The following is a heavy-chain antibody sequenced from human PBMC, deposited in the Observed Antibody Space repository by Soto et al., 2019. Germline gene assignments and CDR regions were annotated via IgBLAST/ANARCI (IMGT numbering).Heavy chain of an antibody. V-gene: IGHV2-5*05. J-gene: IGHJ4*02. D-gene: IGHD1-26*01. CDR1: GFSLSTSGVT. CDR3: AHRLIGQVNEWGFHS. Sequence: QITLKESGPTLVNPTQTLTLTCTFSGFSLSTSGVTVGWIRQPPGKALEWLVHIYWDDEKRYGPSLMSRLTTTKDPSKDQAVRTLSNMAPVDTAIYDCAHRLIGQVNEWGFHSWGQGTLVTVSS. CDR2: IYWDDEK.